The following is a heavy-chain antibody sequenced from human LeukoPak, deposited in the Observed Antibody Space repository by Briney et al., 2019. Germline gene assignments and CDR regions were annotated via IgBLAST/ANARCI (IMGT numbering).Heavy chain of an antibody. CDR3: AKDLPRLWFGLSTGSVLDY. D-gene: IGHD3-10*01. Sequence: GRSLRLSCAASRFTFSSYGMHWVRQAPGKGLEWVAVISYDGSNKYYADSVKGRLTISRDNSKNTLYLQMNSLRAEDTAVYYCAKDLPRLWFGLSTGSVLDYWGQGTLVTVSS. CDR2: ISYDGSNK. CDR1: RFTFSSYG. J-gene: IGHJ4*02. V-gene: IGHV3-30*18.